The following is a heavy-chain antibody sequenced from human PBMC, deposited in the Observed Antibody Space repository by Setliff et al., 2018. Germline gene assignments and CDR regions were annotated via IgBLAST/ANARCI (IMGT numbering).Heavy chain of an antibody. J-gene: IGHJ1*01. D-gene: IGHD3-10*01. CDR1: GFTFSTSS. Sequence: PGGSLRLSCADSGFTFSTSSMNWVRQAPGKGLEWVSYISIRSDSIHYADSVKGRFTISRDNAKNSLYLQMNSLRAEDTAVYYCARDIMLRGLFGFWGQGTLVTVSS. CDR3: ARDIMLRGLFGF. CDR2: ISIRSDSI. V-gene: IGHV3-48*01.